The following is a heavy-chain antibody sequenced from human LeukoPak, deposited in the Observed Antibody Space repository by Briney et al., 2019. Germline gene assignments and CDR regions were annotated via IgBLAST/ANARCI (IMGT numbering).Heavy chain of an antibody. D-gene: IGHD3-10*01. Sequence: GASVKVSCKASGYTFTSYGISWVRQAPGQGLEWMGWISAYNGNTNYAQKLQGRVTMTTDTSTSTAYMELSSLRSEDTAVYYCARGRKITMVRGVIITYAFDIWGQGTMVTVSS. CDR3: ARGRKITMVRGVIITYAFDI. J-gene: IGHJ3*02. CDR2: ISAYNGNT. CDR1: GYTFTSYG. V-gene: IGHV1-18*01.